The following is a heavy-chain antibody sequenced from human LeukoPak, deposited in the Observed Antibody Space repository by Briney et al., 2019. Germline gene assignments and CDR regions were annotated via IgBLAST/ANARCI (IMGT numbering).Heavy chain of an antibody. CDR1: GFTFSSYG. Sequence: GRSLRLSFAASGFTFSSYGMHCVRQAPGEGLEWGAVISYDGSNKYYADSVKGRFTISRDNSKNTLYLQMNSLRAEDTAVYYCAKEIAAAGINLPDYWGQGTLVTVSS. J-gene: IGHJ4*02. D-gene: IGHD6-13*01. CDR3: AKEIAAAGINLPDY. CDR2: ISYDGSNK. V-gene: IGHV3-30*18.